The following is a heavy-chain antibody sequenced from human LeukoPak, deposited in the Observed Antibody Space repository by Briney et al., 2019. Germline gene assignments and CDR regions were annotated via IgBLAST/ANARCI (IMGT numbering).Heavy chain of an antibody. D-gene: IGHD1-14*01. CDR2: LYSDGNT. CDR3: ARGVEPLAANTLAY. V-gene: IGHV3-53*01. Sequence: PGGSLRLSCAAPGFTVITNAMPWVGQAQGKGLDWVPVLYSDGNTKYADSVQGRFTISRDNSKNTLYLEMNSLSPDDTAVYYCARGVEPLAANTLAYWGQGTLVTVSS. CDR1: GFTVITNA. J-gene: IGHJ4*02.